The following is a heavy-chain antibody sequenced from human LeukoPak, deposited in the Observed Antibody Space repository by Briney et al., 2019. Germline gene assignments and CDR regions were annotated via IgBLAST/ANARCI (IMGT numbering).Heavy chain of an antibody. J-gene: IGHJ6*03. Sequence: PSETLSLTCTVSGGSISSGDYYWSWIRQPAGKGLEWIGRIYTSGSTNNNPSLKSRVTMSVDTSKNQFSLKLSSVTAADTAVYYCAAEVYYYYYMDVWGKGTTVTVSS. V-gene: IGHV4-61*02. CDR3: AAEVYYYYYMDV. CDR1: GGSISSGDYY. CDR2: IYTSGST.